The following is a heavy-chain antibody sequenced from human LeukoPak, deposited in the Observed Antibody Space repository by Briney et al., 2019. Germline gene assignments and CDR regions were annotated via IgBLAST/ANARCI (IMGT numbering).Heavy chain of an antibody. J-gene: IGHJ4*02. D-gene: IGHD3-3*01. Sequence: SGTLSLTCTVSGVSISSYYWSWVRQPPGKGLEWIGDIYYSGSTKYNPTVESGVTISVDASKNQFSLKLSSVTDADTAVYYCARGRPDFGVVNWQYFDYWGQGTLVTVSS. CDR3: ARGRPDFGVVNWQYFDY. CDR2: IYYSGST. V-gene: IGHV4-59*01. CDR1: GVSISSYY.